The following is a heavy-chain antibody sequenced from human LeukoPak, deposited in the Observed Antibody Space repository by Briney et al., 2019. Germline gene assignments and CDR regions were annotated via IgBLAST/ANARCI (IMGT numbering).Heavy chain of an antibody. CDR2: IWYDGSNK. Sequence: GGSLRLSCAASGFTFSSYGMHWVRQAPGKGLEWVAVIWYDGSNKYYADSVKGRFTISRDNSKNTLYLQMNSLRAEDTAVYYCARGGYDYGDYGGFWYFDLWGRGTLVTVSS. CDR1: GFTFSSYG. J-gene: IGHJ2*01. D-gene: IGHD4-17*01. CDR3: ARGGYDYGDYGGFWYFDL. V-gene: IGHV3-33*01.